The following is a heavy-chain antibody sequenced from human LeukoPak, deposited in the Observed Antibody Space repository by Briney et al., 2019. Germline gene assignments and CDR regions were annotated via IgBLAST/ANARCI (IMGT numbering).Heavy chain of an antibody. V-gene: IGHV1-69*01. J-gene: IGHJ6*03. CDR2: IIPIFGTA. CDR1: GGTFSSYA. CDR3: ARAHPSAFYDVREYYYYMDV. Sequence: SVKVSCKXSGGTFSSYAISWVRQAPRQGLEWMGRIIPIFGTANYSQKFQGRVTITADESTSTAYMELSSLRSEDTAVYYCARAHPSAFYDVREYYYYMDVWGKGTTVTVSS. D-gene: IGHD2/OR15-2a*01.